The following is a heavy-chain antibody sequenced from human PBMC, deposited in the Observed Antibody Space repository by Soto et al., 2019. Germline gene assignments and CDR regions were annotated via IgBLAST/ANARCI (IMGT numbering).Heavy chain of an antibody. V-gene: IGHV3-23*01. D-gene: IGHD2-15*01. CDR3: ARRSSGWYFDL. CDR2: ISGSGDST. J-gene: IGHJ2*01. CDR1: GFTFSSYA. Sequence: EVPLLESGGGLVQPGGSLRLSCAASGFTFSSYAMNWVRQAPGKGLQWVSVISGSGDSTYYADSVKGRFTISRDNSKNTLYLQMNSLRAEDTAVYYCARRSSGWYFDLWGRGTLVTVSS.